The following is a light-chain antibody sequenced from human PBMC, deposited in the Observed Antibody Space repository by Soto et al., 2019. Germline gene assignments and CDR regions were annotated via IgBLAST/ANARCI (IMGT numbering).Light chain of an antibody. CDR3: CSYAGSYTLV. CDR1: SRVVGGYNY. Sequence: QCLLTRPRPVSGAAGEGVTISSPGTSRVVGGYNYVSWYQQHPGIAPKLMIYDVSKRPSGVPDRFSGSKSGNTASLTISGLQAEDEADYYCCSYAGSYTLVFGTGTKVTVL. V-gene: IGLV2-11*01. CDR2: DVS. J-gene: IGLJ1*01.